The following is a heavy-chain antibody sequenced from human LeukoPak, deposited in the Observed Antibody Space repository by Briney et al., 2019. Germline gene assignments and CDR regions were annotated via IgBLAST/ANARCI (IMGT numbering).Heavy chain of an antibody. Sequence: PGGSLRLSCPASGFTFSSYWMDWVRQAPGKGLEWVANIKEDGSEKYYVDSVKGRFTISRDNAKNSLYLQMNSLRAEDTAVYYCARGYTVVTGWGQGTLVTVSS. V-gene: IGHV3-7*01. J-gene: IGHJ4*02. CDR3: ARGYTVVTG. CDR2: IKEDGSEK. CDR1: GFTFSSYW. D-gene: IGHD4-23*01.